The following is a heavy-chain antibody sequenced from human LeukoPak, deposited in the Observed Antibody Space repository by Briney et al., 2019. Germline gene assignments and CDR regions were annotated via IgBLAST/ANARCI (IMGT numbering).Heavy chain of an antibody. CDR1: GGSIGSGGYY. CDR3: ARDLAAAGIDY. Sequence: SETLSLTCTVSGGSIGSGGYYWSWIRQHPGKGLEWIGYIYYSGSTYYNPSLKSRVTISVDTSKNQFSLKLSSVTAADTAVYYCARDLAAAGIDYWGQGTLVTVSS. CDR2: IYYSGST. D-gene: IGHD6-13*01. J-gene: IGHJ4*02. V-gene: IGHV4-31*03.